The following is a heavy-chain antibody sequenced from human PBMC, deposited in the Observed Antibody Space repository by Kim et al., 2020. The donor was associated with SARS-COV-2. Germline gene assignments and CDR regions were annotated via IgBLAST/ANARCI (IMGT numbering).Heavy chain of an antibody. Sequence: GGSLRLSCAASRFTFSVYGIHWVRQAPGKGLEWVTFISYDGSNKYYADSVKGRFTISRDNSKNTLYLQMNSLRAEDTAVYYCARVKWELPSAFDIWGQGT. CDR2: ISYDGSNK. J-gene: IGHJ3*02. D-gene: IGHD1-26*01. CDR3: ARVKWELPSAFDI. V-gene: IGHV3-30*03. CDR1: RFTFSVYG.